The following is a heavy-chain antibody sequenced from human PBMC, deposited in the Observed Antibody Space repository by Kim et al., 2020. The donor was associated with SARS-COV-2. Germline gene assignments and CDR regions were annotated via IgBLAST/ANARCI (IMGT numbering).Heavy chain of an antibody. D-gene: IGHD5-18*01. V-gene: IGHV1-2*06. Sequence: ASVKVSCKASGYTFTGYYMHWVRQAPGQGLEWMGRINPNSGGTNYAQKFQGRVTMTRDTSISTAYMELSRLRSDDTAMYYCARDLGYSYGQYYYYYYGMDVWGQGTTVTVSS. CDR3: ARDLGYSYGQYYYYYYGMDV. J-gene: IGHJ6*02. CDR2: INPNSGGT. CDR1: GYTFTGYY.